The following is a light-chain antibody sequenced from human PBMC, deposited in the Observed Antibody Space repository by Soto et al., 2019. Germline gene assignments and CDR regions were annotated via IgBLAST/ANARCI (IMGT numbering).Light chain of an antibody. CDR2: XVS. Sequence: QSVLTKPASLSGSAGQSITISCPGTSSDVGGYNYVSWYQQHPGKAPKLMIYXVSXRPSGVSNRFSGSKSGNTASLTISGLQAEDEADYYCSSYTSSSTPYVFGTGTKVTVL. J-gene: IGLJ1*01. V-gene: IGLV2-14*01. CDR3: SSYTSSSTPYV. CDR1: SSDVGGYNY.